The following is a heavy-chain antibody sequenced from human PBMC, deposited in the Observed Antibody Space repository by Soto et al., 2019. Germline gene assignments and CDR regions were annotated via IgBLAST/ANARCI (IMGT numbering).Heavy chain of an antibody. CDR2: IKQDGSEK. CDR1: GFTFSSYW. V-gene: IGHV3-7*03. J-gene: IGHJ2*01. Sequence: GESLKISCAASGFTFSSYWMSWVRQAPGKGLEWVANIKQDGSEKYYVDSVKGRFTISRDNAKNSLYLQMNSLRAEDTAVYYCARDLTYYDILTGYPGYFDLWGRGTLVTVSS. D-gene: IGHD3-9*01. CDR3: ARDLTYYDILTGYPGYFDL.